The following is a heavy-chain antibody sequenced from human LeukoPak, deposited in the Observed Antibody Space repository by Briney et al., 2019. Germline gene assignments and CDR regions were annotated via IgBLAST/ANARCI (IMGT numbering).Heavy chain of an antibody. D-gene: IGHD1-26*01. V-gene: IGHV4-34*01. CDR2: INHSGST. CDR1: GGSFSGYY. CDR3: ARLPYSGRYAFDY. Sequence: SETLSLTCAVYGGSFSGYYWSWIRQPPGKGLEWIGEINHSGSTNYNPSLKSRVTVSVDTSKNQFSLKLSSVTAADTAVYYCARLPYSGRYAFDYWGQGTLVTVSS. J-gene: IGHJ4*02.